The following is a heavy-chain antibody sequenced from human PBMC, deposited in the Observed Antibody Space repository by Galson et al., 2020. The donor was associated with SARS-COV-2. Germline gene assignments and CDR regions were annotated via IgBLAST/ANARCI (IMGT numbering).Heavy chain of an antibody. CDR2: VHYTEGA. CDR3: ARHPPEQWLDF. D-gene: IGHD6-19*01. Sequence: SATLSLTCTVSGGSVSGYYWGWFRQPPGQGLEWIGYVHYTEGASYNPSLMSRVTILLDTSKNRFSLKLSSVTAADTAVYYCARHPPEQWLDFWGQGTLVTVSS. CDR1: GGSVSGYY. J-gene: IGHJ4*02. V-gene: IGHV4-59*02.